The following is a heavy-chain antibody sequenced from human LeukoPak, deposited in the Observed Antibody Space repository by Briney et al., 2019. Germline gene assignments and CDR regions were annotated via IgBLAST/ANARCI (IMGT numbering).Heavy chain of an antibody. D-gene: IGHD3-22*01. Sequence: ASVKVSCKASGYTLTGYYMHWVRQAPGQGLEWMGWINPNSGGTNYAQKFQGRVTMTRDTSISTAYMELSRLRSDDTAVHYCAREITMIVVVTHAFDIWGQGTMVTVSS. CDR3: AREITMIVVVTHAFDI. J-gene: IGHJ3*02. CDR2: INPNSGGT. CDR1: GYTLTGYY. V-gene: IGHV1-2*02.